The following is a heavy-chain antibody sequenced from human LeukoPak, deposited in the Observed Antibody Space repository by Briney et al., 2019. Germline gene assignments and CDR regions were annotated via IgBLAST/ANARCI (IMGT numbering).Heavy chain of an antibody. CDR3: ARSTLWFGDYYYGMDV. J-gene: IGHJ6*02. D-gene: IGHD3-10*01. CDR2: TSSSGSTI. CDR1: GFTFSDYY. V-gene: IGHV3-11*01. Sequence: GGSLRLSCAASGFTFSDYYMSWVRQAPGEGLEWVSYTSSSGSTIYYADSVKGRFTISRDNAKNSLYLQMNSLRAEDTAVYYCARSTLWFGDYYYGMDVWGQGTTVTVSS.